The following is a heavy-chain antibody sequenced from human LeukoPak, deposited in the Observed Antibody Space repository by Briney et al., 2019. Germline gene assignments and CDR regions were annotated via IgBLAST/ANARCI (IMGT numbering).Heavy chain of an antibody. J-gene: IGHJ4*02. CDR2: IRYDGSNK. Sequence: GGSLRLSCAASGFTFSSYGMHWVRQAPGKGLEWVAFIRYDGSNKYYADSVKGRFTISRDNSKNTLCLQMNSLRAEDTAVYYCAKQYCSGGNCYSGDYFDYWGQGTLVTVSS. D-gene: IGHD2-15*01. CDR3: AKQYCSGGNCYSGDYFDY. CDR1: GFTFSSYG. V-gene: IGHV3-30*02.